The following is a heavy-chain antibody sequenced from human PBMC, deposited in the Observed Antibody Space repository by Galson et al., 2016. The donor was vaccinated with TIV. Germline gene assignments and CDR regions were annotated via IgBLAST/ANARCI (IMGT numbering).Heavy chain of an antibody. CDR1: GFTFGSYV. V-gene: IGHV3-23*01. Sequence: SLRLSCAASGFTFGSYVMHWVRQAPGKGLEWVSSVSGSGLSTYYADSVKGRFTISRHTYKNMVYLKLNSLRAEDTAIYYCAKGMAIFGVIPPWGGMDVWGQGTTVTVSS. D-gene: IGHD3-3*01. CDR3: AKGMAIFGVIPPWGGMDV. CDR2: VSGSGLST. J-gene: IGHJ6*02.